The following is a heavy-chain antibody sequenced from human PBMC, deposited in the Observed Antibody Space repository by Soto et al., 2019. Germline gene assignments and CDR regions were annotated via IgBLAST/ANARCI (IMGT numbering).Heavy chain of an antibody. CDR3: AKNRAAGYGPFDY. CDR1: GFSFSNHA. D-gene: IGHD5-12*01. Sequence: EVQLVESGGGLVQPGGSLRLSCAASGFSFSNHAMTWVRQAPGKGLEWVSAISGSGSGTYYADSVKGRFTISRDNSKNTLYLQMNSLRVDDTAVYCWAKNRAAGYGPFDYWGQGSLVTVSS. V-gene: IGHV3-23*04. CDR2: ISGSGSGT. J-gene: IGHJ4*02.